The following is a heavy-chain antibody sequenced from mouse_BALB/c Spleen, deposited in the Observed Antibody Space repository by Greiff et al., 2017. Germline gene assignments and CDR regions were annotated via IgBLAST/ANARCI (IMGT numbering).Heavy chain of an antibody. CDR3: ASGGRYFDY. V-gene: IGHV1-7*01. CDR1: GYTFTSYW. J-gene: IGHJ2*01. Sequence: QVQLKESGAELAKPGASVKMSCKASGYTFTSYWMHWVKQRPGQGLEWIGYINPSTGYTEYNQKFKDKATLTADKSSSTAYMQLSSLTSEDSAVYYCASGGRYFDYWGQGTTLTVSS. CDR2: INPSTGYT.